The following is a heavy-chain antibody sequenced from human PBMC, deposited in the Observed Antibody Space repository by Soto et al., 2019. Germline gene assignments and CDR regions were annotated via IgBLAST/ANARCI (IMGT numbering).Heavy chain of an antibody. D-gene: IGHD6-6*01. J-gene: IGHJ4*02. CDR3: TRGLASGDY. CDR1: GYIFTNFY. Sequence: QVQLVQPGAEVKKPGASVKFSCKASGYIFTNFYIHWVRQAPGQGLEWIGIINPNGGSTNYAQNFQGRVTMTRETSTITVYMDLSSLRSEDTAVYYCTRGLASGDYWGQGTLITVSS. V-gene: IGHV1-46*03. CDR2: INPNGGST.